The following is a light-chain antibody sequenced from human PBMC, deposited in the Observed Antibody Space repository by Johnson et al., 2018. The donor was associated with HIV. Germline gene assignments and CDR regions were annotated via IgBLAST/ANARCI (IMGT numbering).Light chain of an antibody. CDR1: SSNIGRNY. V-gene: IGLV1-51*01. J-gene: IGLJ1*01. Sequence: QPVLTQPPSVSAAPGQKVTISCSGSSSNIGRNYVSWYQQLPGTAPKLLIYDNDKRPSGIPDRSSGSKSGTSATLGITGLQTGDDADYYCGTWDNSRSVFVFGTGTRVSVL. CDR2: DND. CDR3: GTWDNSRSVFV.